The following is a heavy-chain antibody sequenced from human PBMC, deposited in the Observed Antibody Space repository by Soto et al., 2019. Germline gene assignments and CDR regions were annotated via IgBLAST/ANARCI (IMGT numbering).Heavy chain of an antibody. V-gene: IGHV3-33*01. D-gene: IGHD6-13*01. CDR1: GFSFSYHG. CDR2: LWAGGNIA. J-gene: IGHJ6*02. CDR3: TRDAQQLANYGMDV. Sequence: QVQLVESGGNVVQPGRSLRLSCAASGFSFSYHGMHWVRQAPGKGLEWVAPLWAGGNIAYYAYSVKGRFTISSDHSKNTLYLQMNSLGVEDTAVYYCTRDAQQLANYGMDVWGQGTTVTVSS.